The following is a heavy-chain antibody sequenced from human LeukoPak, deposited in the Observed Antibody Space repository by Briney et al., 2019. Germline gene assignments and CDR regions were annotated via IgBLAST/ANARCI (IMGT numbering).Heavy chain of an antibody. Sequence: SETLSLTCTVSGGSISSSSYYWGWIRQPPGKGLEWIGSIYYSGSTYYNPSLKSRVTISVDTSKNQFSLKLSSVTAADTAVYYCAREAGWRPHYYYYMDVWGKGTTVTVSS. J-gene: IGHJ6*03. V-gene: IGHV4-39*07. CDR1: GGSISSSSYY. D-gene: IGHD2-21*02. CDR2: IYYSGST. CDR3: AREAGWRPHYYYYMDV.